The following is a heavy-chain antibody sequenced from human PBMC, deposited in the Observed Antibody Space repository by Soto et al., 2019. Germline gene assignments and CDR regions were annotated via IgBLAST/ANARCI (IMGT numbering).Heavy chain of an antibody. V-gene: IGHV1-69*01. J-gene: IGHJ4*02. CDR1: GGGTLSNDA. CDR3: AREVVTETTWGSVDS. D-gene: IGHD2-21*02. Sequence: QVHLVQSGADGRKSGSSVRVSCTASGGGTLSNDAISWVRQSPGQGRVRLGRISPFFGTTDYSQSFQGRLTMTADASTGTVYMDLRSLKSDDTAVYYCAREVVTETTWGSVDSWGQGTLGTVSS. CDR2: ISPFFGTT.